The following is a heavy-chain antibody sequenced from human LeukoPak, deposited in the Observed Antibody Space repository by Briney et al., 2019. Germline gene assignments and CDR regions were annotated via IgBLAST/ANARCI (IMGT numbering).Heavy chain of an antibody. CDR3: ARWNARFGDQNEYYYYMDV. Sequence: SETLSSTCTVSGGSISSYYWSWIRQPAGQGLEWIGRIYTSGSTNYNPSLKSRVTMSVDTSKNQFSLKLSSVTAADTAVYYCARWNARFGDQNEYYYYMDVWGKGTTVTISS. CDR2: IYTSGST. V-gene: IGHV4-4*07. CDR1: GGSISSYY. D-gene: IGHD3-10*01. J-gene: IGHJ6*03.